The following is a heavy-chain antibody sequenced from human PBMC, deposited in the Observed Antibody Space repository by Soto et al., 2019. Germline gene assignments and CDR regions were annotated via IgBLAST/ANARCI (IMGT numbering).Heavy chain of an antibody. Sequence: PGEALKISCNGSGYSFTSYWIGWVRQMPGKGLELMGIIYPGDSDTRYSPSFQGQVTISADKSISTAYLQWSSLKASDTAMYYCARTAAAGKYYYGMDVWGQGTTVTVSS. CDR1: GYSFTSYW. V-gene: IGHV5-51*01. CDR3: ARTAAAGKYYYGMDV. CDR2: IYPGDSDT. D-gene: IGHD6-13*01. J-gene: IGHJ6*02.